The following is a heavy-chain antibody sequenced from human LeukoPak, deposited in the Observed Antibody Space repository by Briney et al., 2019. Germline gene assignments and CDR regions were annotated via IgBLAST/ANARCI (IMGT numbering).Heavy chain of an antibody. CDR1: GYTFTSYD. CDR3: ARVLADYYDSSGIDY. V-gene: IGHV1-8*01. J-gene: IGHJ4*02. Sequence: ASVKVSCKASGYTFTSYDINWVRQATGQGLEWMGWMNPNSGNTGYAQKFQGRVTMTRNTSISTAYMELSSLRSEDTAVYYCARVLADYYDSSGIDYWGRGTLVTVSS. CDR2: MNPNSGNT. D-gene: IGHD3-22*01.